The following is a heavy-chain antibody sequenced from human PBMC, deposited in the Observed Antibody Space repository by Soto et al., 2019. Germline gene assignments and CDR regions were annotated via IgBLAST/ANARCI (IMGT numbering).Heavy chain of an antibody. Sequence: PGGSLRLSCAASGFTFSNYAMHWVRQAPGKGLEWVAVISYDGSNKYYADSVKGRFTISRDNSKNTLYLQMNSLRAEDTAVYYCERNNRHDLSSSCYWGQGTLVTVSS. D-gene: IGHD2-15*01. CDR3: ERNNRHDLSSSCY. CDR1: GFTFSNYA. CDR2: ISYDGSNK. V-gene: IGHV3-30-3*01. J-gene: IGHJ4*02.